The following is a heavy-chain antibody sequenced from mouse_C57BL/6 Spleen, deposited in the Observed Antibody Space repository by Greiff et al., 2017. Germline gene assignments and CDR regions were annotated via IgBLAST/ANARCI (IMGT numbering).Heavy chain of an antibody. CDR1: GYTFTEYT. V-gene: IGHV1-62-2*01. CDR2: FYPGSGSI. CDR3: ARHGLITTVVYFDY. Sequence: LMEPGASVKLSCKASGYTFTEYTIHWVKQRSGQGLEWIGGFYPGSGSIKYNENFKHKATLTAVKSSSTVYMELSRLTSEVSAVYFCARHGLITTVVYFDYWGQGTTLTVSS. J-gene: IGHJ2*01. D-gene: IGHD1-1*01.